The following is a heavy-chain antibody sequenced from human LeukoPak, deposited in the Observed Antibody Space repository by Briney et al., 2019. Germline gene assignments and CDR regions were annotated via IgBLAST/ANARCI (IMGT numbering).Heavy chain of an antibody. CDR2: IYHSGST. V-gene: IGHV4-4*02. J-gene: IGHJ1*01. CDR1: GGSISSSNW. Sequence: SGTLSLTCAVSGGSISSSNWWSWVRQPPGKGLERIGEIYHSGSTNYNPSLKSRVTISVDKSKNQFSLKLSSVTAADTAVYYCARTYGSGSYYDAEYFQHWGQGTLVTVSS. CDR3: ARTYGSGSYYDAEYFQH. D-gene: IGHD3-10*01.